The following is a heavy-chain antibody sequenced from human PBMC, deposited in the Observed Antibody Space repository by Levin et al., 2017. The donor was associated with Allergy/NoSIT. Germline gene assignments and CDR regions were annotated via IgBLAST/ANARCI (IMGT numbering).Heavy chain of an antibody. V-gene: IGHV3-15*01. D-gene: IGHD3-3*01. CDR2: IKSKTDGGTT. Sequence: GESLKISCAASGFTFSNAWMSWVRQAPGKGLEWVGRIKSKTDGGTTDYAAPVKGRFTISRDDSKNTLYLQMNSLKTEDTAVYYCTTAGPIAPIFGVVIIVRDWYFDLWGRGTLVTVSS. CDR3: TTAGPIAPIFGVVIIVRDWYFDL. J-gene: IGHJ2*01. CDR1: GFTFSNAW.